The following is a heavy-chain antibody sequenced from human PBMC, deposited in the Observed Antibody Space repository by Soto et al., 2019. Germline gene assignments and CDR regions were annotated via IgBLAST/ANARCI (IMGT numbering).Heavy chain of an antibody. Sequence: GASLNRSRKGSGYRYSGYYMHCGIHAPGQGLEWMGWISAYNGNTNYAQKLQGRVTMTTDTSTSTAYMELRSLRSDDTAVYYCARGHVEIVGATTTLYYFDYWGQGTLVTVSS. J-gene: IGHJ4*02. V-gene: IGHV1-18*04. CDR2: ISAYNGNT. CDR1: GYRYSGYY. D-gene: IGHD1-26*01. CDR3: ARGHVEIVGATTTLYYFDY.